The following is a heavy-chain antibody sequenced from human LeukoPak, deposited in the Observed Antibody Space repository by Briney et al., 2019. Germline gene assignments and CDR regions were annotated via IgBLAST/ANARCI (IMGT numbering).Heavy chain of an antibody. Sequence: PGGSLRLPCAASGFTFSSYAMSGVPKAPGKGLEWVSAISGSGGSTYYADSVKGRFTISRDNSKNTLYLQMNSLRAEDTAVYYCAKDGWGSSSFDWGQGTLVTVSS. CDR2: ISGSGGST. V-gene: IGHV3-23*01. J-gene: IGHJ4*02. CDR1: GFTFSSYA. D-gene: IGHD6-6*01. CDR3: AKDGWGSSSFD.